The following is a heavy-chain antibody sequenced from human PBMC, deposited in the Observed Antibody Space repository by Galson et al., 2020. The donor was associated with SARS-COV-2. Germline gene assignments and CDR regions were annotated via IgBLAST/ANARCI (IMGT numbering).Heavy chain of an antibody. D-gene: IGHD4-17*01. CDR2: IYYSGST. J-gene: IGHJ3*02. Sequence: SQPLSLTCTVSGGSISSSSYYWGWIRQPPGKGLEWIGSIYYSGSTYYNPSLKSRVTISVDTSKNQFSLKLSSVTAADTAVYYCARVFHYGDYTDHDAFDIWGQGTMVTVSS. V-gene: IGHV4-39*07. CDR3: ARVFHYGDYTDHDAFDI. CDR1: GGSISSSSYY.